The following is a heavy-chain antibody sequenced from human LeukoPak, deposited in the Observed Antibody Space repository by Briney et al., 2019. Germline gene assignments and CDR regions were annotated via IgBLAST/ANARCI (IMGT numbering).Heavy chain of an antibody. CDR2: ISSSSSYI. D-gene: IGHD1-7*01. Sequence: PGGSLRLSCAASGFTFSSYSMNWVRQAPGKGLEWVSSISSSSSYIYYADSVKGRFTISRDNAKNSLYLQMNSLRAEDTAVYYCASNPWGTGTTLDYWGQGTLVTVSS. CDR3: ASNPWGTGTTLDY. J-gene: IGHJ4*02. CDR1: GFTFSSYS. V-gene: IGHV3-21*01.